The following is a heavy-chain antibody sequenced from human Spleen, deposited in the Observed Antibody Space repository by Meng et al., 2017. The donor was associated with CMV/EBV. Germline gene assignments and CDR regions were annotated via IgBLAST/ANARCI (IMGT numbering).Heavy chain of an antibody. CDR1: GYTFTTYS. D-gene: IGHD1-7*01. J-gene: IGHJ4*02. V-gene: IGHV1-18*01. CDR2: ISPYNGNT. Sequence: KVSCKASGYTFTTYSITWVRQAPGQGLEWMGWISPYNGNTEYAQKFQGRVTMTTDTSTSTAYMEVRSLTSDDTAMYYCARGSWNYDFWGRGTLVTVSS. CDR3: ARGSWNYDF.